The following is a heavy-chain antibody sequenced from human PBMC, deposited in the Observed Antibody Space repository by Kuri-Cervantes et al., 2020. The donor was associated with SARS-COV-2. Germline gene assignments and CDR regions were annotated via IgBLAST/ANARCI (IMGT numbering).Heavy chain of an antibody. CDR3: AAALIDAFDI. CDR2: IVVGSGNT. CDR1: AFTFTSTD. J-gene: IGHJ3*02. Sequence: SAKDFSKASAFTFTSTDMQWVRQARGQRLEWIGWIVVGSGNTNYAQKFQERVTITRDMSTSTAYMKLSSLGYEDMAVYYCAAALIDAFDIWGQGTMVTVSS. V-gene: IGHV1-58*02.